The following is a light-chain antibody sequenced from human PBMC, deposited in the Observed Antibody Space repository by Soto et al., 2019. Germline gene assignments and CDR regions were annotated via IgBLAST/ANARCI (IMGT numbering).Light chain of an antibody. CDR2: EDN. J-gene: IGLJ2*01. CDR1: SGSIASNY. V-gene: IGLV6-57*04. Sequence: FMLTQPHSVSESPGKTVTISCTRSSGSIASNYVQWYQQRPGSAPTTVIYEDNHRPSGVPDRFSGSIDSSSNSASLTISGLKTEDEADYFCQSYDSSTVVFGGGTQLTVL. CDR3: QSYDSSTVV.